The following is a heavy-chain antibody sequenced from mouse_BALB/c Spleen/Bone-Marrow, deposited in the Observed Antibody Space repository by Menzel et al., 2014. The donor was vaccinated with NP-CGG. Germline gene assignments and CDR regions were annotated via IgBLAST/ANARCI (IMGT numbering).Heavy chain of an antibody. D-gene: IGHD2-4*01. CDR1: GYTFTSYW. Sequence: VQLQQSGAELVKPGASVKLSCKASGYTFTSYWMHWVKQRPGQGLEWIGEIDPSVSYTNYNQKFKGKATLTVDKSSSTAYMQLSSLTSEDSAVYYCARSRGYYDYWYFDVWGAGTTVTVSS. J-gene: IGHJ1*01. CDR2: IDPSVSYT. CDR3: ARSRGYYDYWYFDV. V-gene: IGHV1-69*02.